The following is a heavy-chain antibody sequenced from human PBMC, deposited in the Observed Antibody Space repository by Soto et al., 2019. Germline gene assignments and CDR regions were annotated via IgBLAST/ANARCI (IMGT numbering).Heavy chain of an antibody. J-gene: IGHJ2*01. CDR3: ASTQYESSAYYYWYLGL. Sequence: QVELVQSGAEVKKPGSSVKVSCQASEDTFRNYAISWVRQAPGQGLAWMGGIIPIFGTANYAQKFQGRVTITADTSATTVYLELSSLRSEDTAVYYCASTQYESSAYYYWYLGLWGRGTLVTVSS. V-gene: IGHV1-69*06. D-gene: IGHD3-22*01. CDR1: EDTFRNYA. CDR2: IIPIFGTA.